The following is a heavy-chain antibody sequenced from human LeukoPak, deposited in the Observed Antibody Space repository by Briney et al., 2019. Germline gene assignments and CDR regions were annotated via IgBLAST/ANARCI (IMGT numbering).Heavy chain of an antibody. CDR2: MNPNSGNT. Sequence: ASVKVSCKASGYTFSSYDINWVRQATGQGLEWMGWMNPNSGNTDYAQRFQGRVTMTRNTSISTAYMELSSLRSEDAAVYYCARGDFGDYFLDYWGQGTLVTVSS. CDR3: ARGDFGDYFLDY. D-gene: IGHD4-17*01. CDR1: GYTFSSYD. J-gene: IGHJ4*02. V-gene: IGHV1-8*01.